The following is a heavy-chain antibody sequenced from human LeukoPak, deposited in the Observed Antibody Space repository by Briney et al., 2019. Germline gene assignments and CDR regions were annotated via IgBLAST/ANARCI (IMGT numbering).Heavy chain of an antibody. CDR2: IYYSGST. J-gene: IGHJ4*02. CDR3: ARHGAYDFWSGLYYFDY. D-gene: IGHD3-3*01. V-gene: IGHV4-59*08. CDR1: GGSISSYY. Sequence: SETLSLTCTVSGGSISSYYWSWIRQPPGKGLEWIGYIYYSGSTNYNPSLKSRVTISVDTSKNQFSLKLSSVTAAVTAVYYCARHGAYDFWSGLYYFDYWGQGTLVTVSS.